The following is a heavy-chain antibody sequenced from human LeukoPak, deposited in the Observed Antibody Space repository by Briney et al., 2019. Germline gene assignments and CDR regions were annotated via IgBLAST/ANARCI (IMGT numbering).Heavy chain of an antibody. CDR3: ARRGGLYYFDY. D-gene: IGHD3-16*01. CDR1: GYRFTSHW. Sequence: GESLKISCKGSGYRFTSHWIAWVRQMSGKGLEWMGIIYPGDSDIRYSPSFQGQVTISADKSLSTAYLQWSSLKASDTAMYYCARRGGLYYFDYWGQGTLVTVSS. CDR2: IYPGDSDI. J-gene: IGHJ4*02. V-gene: IGHV5-51*01.